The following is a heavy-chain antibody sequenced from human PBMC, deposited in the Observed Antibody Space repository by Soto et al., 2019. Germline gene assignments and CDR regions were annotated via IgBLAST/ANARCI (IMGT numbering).Heavy chain of an antibody. D-gene: IGHD2-2*01. CDR2: IIPIFGTA. Sequence: SVKVSCKASGGTFSSYAISWVRQAPGQGLEWMGGIIPIFGTANYAQKFQGRVTITADESTSTAYMELSSLRSEDTAVYYCAREFPYCSSTSCTYYFDYWGQRTLVTVSS. CDR3: AREFPYCSSTSCTYYFDY. CDR1: GGTFSSYA. J-gene: IGHJ4*02. V-gene: IGHV1-69*13.